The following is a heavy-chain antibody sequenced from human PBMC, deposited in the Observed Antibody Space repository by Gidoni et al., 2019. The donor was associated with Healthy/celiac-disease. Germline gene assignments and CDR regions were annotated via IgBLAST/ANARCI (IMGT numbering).Heavy chain of an antibody. J-gene: IGHJ4*02. V-gene: IGHV3-23*01. CDR1: GFPFSSYA. CDR2: SSGSGGST. D-gene: IGHD2-8*01. Sequence: EVQLLESGGGLVQPGGSLRVSCAASGFPFSSYAMRWVRQAPGKGLGWVSASSGSGGSTYYADSVKGRFTISRDNSKNTLYLQMNSLRAEDTAVYYCAKMRLYAMSNYFDYWGQGTLVTVSS. CDR3: AKMRLYAMSNYFDY.